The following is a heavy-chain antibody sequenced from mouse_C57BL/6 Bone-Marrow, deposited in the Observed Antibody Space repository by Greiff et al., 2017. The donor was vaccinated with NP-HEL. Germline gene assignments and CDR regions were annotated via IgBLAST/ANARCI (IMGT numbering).Heavy chain of an antibody. CDR1: GYTFTSYW. CDR2: IHPNSGST. CDR3: ARNYYDGSSGDY. D-gene: IGHD1-1*01. J-gene: IGHJ2*01. V-gene: IGHV1-64*01. Sequence: QVQLQQPGAELVKPGASVKLSCKASGYTFTSYWMHWVKQRPGQGLEWIGMIHPNSGSTNYNEKFKSKATLTVDKSSSTAYMQLSSLTSEDSAVYYCARNYYDGSSGDYWGQGTTLTVSS.